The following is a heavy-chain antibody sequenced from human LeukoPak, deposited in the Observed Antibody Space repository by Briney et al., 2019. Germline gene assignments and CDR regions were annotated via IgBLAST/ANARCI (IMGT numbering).Heavy chain of an antibody. CDR1: GFTFSSYS. CDR2: LFSGGDT. Sequence: GGSLRLSCAASGFTFSSYSMNWVRQAPGKGLEWVSVLFSGGDTYYADSVKDRFSISRDSSRETLFLQMNSLRADDTAVYYCARQGYGSGFDYWGHGTMVTVSS. J-gene: IGHJ4*01. CDR3: ARQGYGSGFDY. V-gene: IGHV3-66*04. D-gene: IGHD3-10*01.